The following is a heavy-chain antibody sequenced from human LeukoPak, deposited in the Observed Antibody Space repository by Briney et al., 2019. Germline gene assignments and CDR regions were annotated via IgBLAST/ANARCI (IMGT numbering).Heavy chain of an antibody. CDR2: IKQDGSEK. D-gene: IGHD3-22*01. J-gene: IGHJ4*02. V-gene: IGHV3-7*01. CDR1: GFTFSSYW. CDR3: ARVRYYDSSGIRYYFDY. Sequence: GGSLRLSCAASGFTFSSYWMSWVRQAPGKGLEWVANIKQDGSEKYYVDSVKGRFTISRDNAKNSLYLQMNSLRAEDTAVYYCARVRYYDSSGIRYYFDYWGQGTLVTVSS.